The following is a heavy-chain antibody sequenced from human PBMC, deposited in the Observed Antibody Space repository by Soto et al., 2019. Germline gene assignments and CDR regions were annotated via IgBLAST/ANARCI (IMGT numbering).Heavy chain of an antibody. J-gene: IGHJ6*02. CDR1: GGTFSIYA. V-gene: IGHV1-69*13. Sequence: SVKVSCKASGGTFSIYAISWVLQAPGEGLEWMGGIIPIFGTANYAQKFQGRVTITADESTSTAYMELSSLRSEDTAVYYCARGSPRKYYYYYGMDVWGQGTTVTVSS. CDR3: ARGSPRKYYYYYGMDV. CDR2: IIPIFGTA. D-gene: IGHD6-13*01.